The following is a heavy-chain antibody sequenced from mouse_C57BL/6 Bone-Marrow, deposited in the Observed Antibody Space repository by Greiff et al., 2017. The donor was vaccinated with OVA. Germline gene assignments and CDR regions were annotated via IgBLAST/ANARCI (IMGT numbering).Heavy chain of an antibody. Sequence: VQLQQSGAELVRPGASVTLSCKASGYTFTDYEMHWVKQTPVHGLEWIGDIDPETGGTDSNQKFKGKAILTADKSSSTAYMELRSLTSEDSADYYFTISYSNDGDFDDWGQGTTLTVSS. V-gene: IGHV1-15*01. CDR1: GYTFTDYE. D-gene: IGHD2-12*01. CDR3: TISYSNDGDFDD. J-gene: IGHJ2*01. CDR2: IDPETGGT.